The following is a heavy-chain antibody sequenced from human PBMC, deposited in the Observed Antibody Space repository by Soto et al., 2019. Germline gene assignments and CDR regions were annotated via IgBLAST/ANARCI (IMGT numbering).Heavy chain of an antibody. CDR3: ARGGPSIVGGSYNWFDP. J-gene: IGHJ5*02. CDR2: IYHSGST. CDR1: GGSIGSSNW. D-gene: IGHD1-26*01. Sequence: SETLSLTCAVSGGSIGSSNWCSWVRQPPGKGLEWIGEIYHSGSTNYNPSLKSRVTISVDKSKNKFSLKLSSVTAADTAVYYCARGGPSIVGGSYNWFDPWGQGTLVTVYS. V-gene: IGHV4-4*02.